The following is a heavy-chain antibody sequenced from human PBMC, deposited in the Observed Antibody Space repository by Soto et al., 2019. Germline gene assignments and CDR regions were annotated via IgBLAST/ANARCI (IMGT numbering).Heavy chain of an antibody. J-gene: IGHJ4*02. Sequence: PSETLSLTCTVSGGSVSSGSYYWSWIRQPPGKGLEWIGYIYYSGSTNYNPSLKSRVTISVDTSKNQFSLKLSSVTAADTAVYYYARVGLYYGDYTVDNWGQGTLVTVSS. CDR2: IYYSGST. V-gene: IGHV4-61*01. D-gene: IGHD4-17*01. CDR1: GGSVSSGSYY. CDR3: ARVGLYYGDYTVDN.